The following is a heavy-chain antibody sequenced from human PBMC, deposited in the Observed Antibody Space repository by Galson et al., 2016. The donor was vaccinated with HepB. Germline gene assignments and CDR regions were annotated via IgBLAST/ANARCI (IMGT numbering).Heavy chain of an antibody. J-gene: IGHJ3*02. CDR2: IYYTGST. Sequence: SETLSLTCTVSGVSISSYYWSWIRQPPGKGLECIGYIYYTGSTNYNPSLQSRVTMSVDTSKNQFSLKLSSVTAADTAVYYCAREGSLSSSPGAFDIWGQGTMVTVSS. CDR1: GVSISSYY. V-gene: IGHV4-59*01. CDR3: AREGSLSSSPGAFDI. D-gene: IGHD6-6*01.